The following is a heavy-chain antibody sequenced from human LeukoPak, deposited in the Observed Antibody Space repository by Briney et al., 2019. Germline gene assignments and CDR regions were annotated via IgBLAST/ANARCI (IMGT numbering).Heavy chain of an antibody. CDR1: GDSISSYY. Sequence: PSETLSLTCTVSGDSISSYYWSWIRQPPGKGLEWIGYIYYSGSTNYNPSLKSRVTISVDTSKNQFSLKLSSVTAADTAVYYCALGGSYYDILTGYYLPNYFDYWGQGTLVTVSS. D-gene: IGHD3-9*01. CDR2: IYYSGST. CDR3: ALGGSYYDILTGYYLPNYFDY. J-gene: IGHJ4*02. V-gene: IGHV4-59*01.